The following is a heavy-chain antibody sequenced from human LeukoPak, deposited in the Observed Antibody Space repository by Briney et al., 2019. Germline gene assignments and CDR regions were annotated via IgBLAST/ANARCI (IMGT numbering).Heavy chain of an antibody. CDR1: GYSISSGYY. V-gene: IGHV4-38-2*01. CDR3: ARHFPQLPHIDY. D-gene: IGHD2-2*01. CDR2: IYHSGST. J-gene: IGHJ4*02. Sequence: SETLSLTCAVSGYSISSGYYWGWIRQPPGKGLEWIGSIYHSGSTYYNPSLKSRVTTSVDTSKNQFSLKLSSVTAADTAVYYCARHFPQLPHIDYWGQGTLVTVSS.